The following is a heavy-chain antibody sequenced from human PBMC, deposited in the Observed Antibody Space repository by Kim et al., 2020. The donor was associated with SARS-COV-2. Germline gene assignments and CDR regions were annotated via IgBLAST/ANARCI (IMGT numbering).Heavy chain of an antibody. V-gene: IGHV3-30*18. CDR2: ISYDGRDT. Sequence: GGSLRLSCAASGFTFNNFGMHWVRQAPGKGLEWVAVISYDGRDTSYADSVRGRFTISRDNSMNTLYLQINRLRSEDTAVYYCAKDLRLDVSGWTRHYYYYGVDVWGQGTTVAVSS. CDR3: AKDLRLDVSGWTRHYYYYGVDV. J-gene: IGHJ6*02. D-gene: IGHD6-19*01. CDR1: GFTFNNFG.